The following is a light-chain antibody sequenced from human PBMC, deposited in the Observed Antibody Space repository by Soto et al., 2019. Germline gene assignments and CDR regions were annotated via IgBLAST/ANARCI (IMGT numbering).Light chain of an antibody. V-gene: IGKV1-5*03. CDR3: QHYNSYSEA. CDR2: KAS. J-gene: IGKJ1*01. CDR1: QTLSSW. Sequence: DIQMTQSPSTLSGSVGDRVTITCRASQTLSSWLAWYQQKPGKAPKLLIYKASTLKSGVPSRFSGSGSGTEFTLTISSLQTDDFATYYCQHYNSYSEAFVQGTKVELK.